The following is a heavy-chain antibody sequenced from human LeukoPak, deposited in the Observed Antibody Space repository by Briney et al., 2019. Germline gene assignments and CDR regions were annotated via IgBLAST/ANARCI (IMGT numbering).Heavy chain of an antibody. CDR2: IYSGGST. D-gene: IGHD3-3*01. V-gene: IGHV3-53*01. CDR3: ARGRADFWNGGSYYFDY. Sequence: GGSLRLSCAASGFTFSSYAMSWLRQAPGKGLEWVSVIYSGGSTYYADSVKGRFTISRDNPKNTLYLQMNSLRAEDTAVYYCARGRADFWNGGSYYFDYWGQGTLVTVSS. J-gene: IGHJ4*02. CDR1: GFTFSSYA.